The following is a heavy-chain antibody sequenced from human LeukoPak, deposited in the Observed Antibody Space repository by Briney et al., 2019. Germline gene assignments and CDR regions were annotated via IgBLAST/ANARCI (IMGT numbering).Heavy chain of an antibody. CDR2: INHSGSA. CDR1: GGSFSGYY. Sequence: PSETLSLTCVVYGGSFSGYYWSWSRLSPGKGLEWIGEINHSGSANYNVSLKSRVTISVDTSKNQFSLELSSVTAADTAVYYCARGDYYYMDVWGKGTTVTVSS. J-gene: IGHJ6*03. CDR3: ARGDYYYMDV. V-gene: IGHV4-34*01.